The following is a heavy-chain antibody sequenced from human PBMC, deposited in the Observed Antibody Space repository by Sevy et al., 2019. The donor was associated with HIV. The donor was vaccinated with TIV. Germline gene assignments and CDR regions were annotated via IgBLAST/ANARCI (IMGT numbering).Heavy chain of an antibody. CDR2: IKQDGSEK. CDR3: VKATVAAGDYYYYGMDV. J-gene: IGHJ6*02. D-gene: IGHD6-13*01. CDR1: GFTFSSYS. V-gene: IGHV3-7*03. Sequence: GGSLRLSCAASGFTFSSYSMSWVRQAPGKGLEWVANIKQDGSEKYYVDSVKGRFTISRDNAKNSLNLQMNSLRTEDTAVYYAVKATVAAGDYYYYGMDVWGQGTTVTVSS.